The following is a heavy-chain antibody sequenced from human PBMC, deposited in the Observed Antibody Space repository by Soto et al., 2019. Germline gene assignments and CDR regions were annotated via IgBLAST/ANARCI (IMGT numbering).Heavy chain of an antibody. J-gene: IGHJ4*02. D-gene: IGHD6-6*01. Sequence: QVQLQESGPGLVKPSQTLSLTCTVSGGSISSGGYYWSWIRQHPGKGLEWIGYIYYSGSTYYNPSLKSRVTISVDTSKNQCSLKLSSVTAADTAVYYCARGVANRGGAARPFDYWGQGTLVTVSS. V-gene: IGHV4-31*03. CDR3: ARGVANRGGAARPFDY. CDR1: GGSISSGGYY. CDR2: IYYSGST.